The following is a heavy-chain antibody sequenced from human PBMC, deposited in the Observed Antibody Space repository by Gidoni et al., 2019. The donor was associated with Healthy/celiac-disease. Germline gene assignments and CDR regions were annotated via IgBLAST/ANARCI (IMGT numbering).Heavy chain of an antibody. Sequence: LVSTYYRSKWYNDYAVSVKSRITINPDTSKNQFSLQLNSVRTEDTAVYYCARVRYSVYENDAFDIWGQGTMVTVSS. CDR3: ARVRYSVYENDAFDI. J-gene: IGHJ3*02. V-gene: IGHV6-1*01. CDR2: TYYRSKWYN. D-gene: IGHD5-12*01.